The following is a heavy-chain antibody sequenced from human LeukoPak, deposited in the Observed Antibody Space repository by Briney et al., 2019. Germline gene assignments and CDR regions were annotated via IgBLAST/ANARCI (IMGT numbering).Heavy chain of an antibody. Sequence: GGSLRLSCAASGFTFSSYSMNWVRQAPGKGLEWVPSISSSSSYIYYADSVKGRFTISRDNAKNSLFLQMNSLRAEDTAVYYCARDGCSSASCYINYWGQGTLVTISS. CDR3: ARDGCSSASCYINY. CDR1: GFTFSSYS. J-gene: IGHJ4*02. V-gene: IGHV3-21*01. D-gene: IGHD2-2*02. CDR2: ISSSSSYI.